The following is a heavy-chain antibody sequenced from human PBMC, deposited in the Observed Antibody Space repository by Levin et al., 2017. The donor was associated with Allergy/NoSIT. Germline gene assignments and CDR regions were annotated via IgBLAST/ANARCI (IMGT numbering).Heavy chain of an antibody. V-gene: IGHV3-13*01. Sequence: LSLTCAASGFTFSSYDMHWVRQATGKGLEWVSAIGTAGDTYYPGSVKGRFTISRENAKNSLYLQMNSLRAGDTAVYYCARGKNDFWSGYHYYYGMDVWGQGTTVTVSS. CDR2: IGTAGDT. D-gene: IGHD3-3*01. J-gene: IGHJ6*02. CDR3: ARGKNDFWSGYHYYYGMDV. CDR1: GFTFSSYD.